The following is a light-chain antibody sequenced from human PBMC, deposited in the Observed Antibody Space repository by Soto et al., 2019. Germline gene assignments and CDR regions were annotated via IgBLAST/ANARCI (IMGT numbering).Light chain of an antibody. CDR3: QQYNNWPFT. CDR2: GAS. Sequence: EIVMTQSPATLSVSPGERATLSCSASQSVISNLAWYHQKPGQAPRLLIYGASTRATGIPARFSGSGSGTEFTLHIRSLQSGDFAVYYCQQYNNWPFTFGQGTRLEIK. V-gene: IGKV3-15*01. CDR1: QSVISN. J-gene: IGKJ5*01.